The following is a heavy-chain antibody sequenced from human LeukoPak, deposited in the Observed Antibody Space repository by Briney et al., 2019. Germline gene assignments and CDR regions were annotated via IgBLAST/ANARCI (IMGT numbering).Heavy chain of an antibody. CDR3: ARLPKKYYYGSGRNLGPAYYFDY. CDR2: INPNSGGT. V-gene: IGHV1-2*02. CDR1: GHIFTGYY. J-gene: IGHJ4*02. D-gene: IGHD3-10*01. Sequence: ASVKVSCKASGHIFTGYYMHWVRQAPGQGLEWMGWINPNSGGTNYAQKFQGRVTMTRDTSISTAYMELSRLRSDDTAVYYCARLPKKYYYGSGRNLGPAYYFDYWGQGTLVTVSS.